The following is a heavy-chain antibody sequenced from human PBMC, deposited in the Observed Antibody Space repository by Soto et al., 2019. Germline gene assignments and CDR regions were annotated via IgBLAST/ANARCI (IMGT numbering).Heavy chain of an antibody. D-gene: IGHD3-16*01. CDR1: GSTFSNYG. CDR2: IWYDGSNK. J-gene: IGHJ4*02. V-gene: IGHV3-33*01. CDR3: ARDGGSHGPSYFDS. Sequence: VQLVESGGVVVQPGTSLRLSCVASGSTFSNYGMHWVRQAPGKGPQWVAVIWYDGSNKSYGESVKGRFTISRDNSKNPLYLDINSLRAEDTAVYYCARDGGSHGPSYFDSWGQGSLVIVSS.